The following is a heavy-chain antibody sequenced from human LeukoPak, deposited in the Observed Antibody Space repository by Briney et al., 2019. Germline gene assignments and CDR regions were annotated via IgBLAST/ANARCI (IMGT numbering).Heavy chain of an antibody. Sequence: PSETLSLTCAVSGGSISSSNWWSWVRQPPEKGLEWIGEIYHSGSTNYNPSLKSRVTISVDKSKNQLSLKLSSVTAADTAVYYCARDPYCSSTSCYAENAFDIWGQGTMVTVSS. V-gene: IGHV4-4*02. CDR3: ARDPYCSSTSCYAENAFDI. CDR2: IYHSGST. D-gene: IGHD2-2*01. J-gene: IGHJ3*02. CDR1: GGSISSSNW.